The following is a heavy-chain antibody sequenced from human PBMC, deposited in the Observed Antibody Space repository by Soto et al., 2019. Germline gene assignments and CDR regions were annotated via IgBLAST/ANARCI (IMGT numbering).Heavy chain of an antibody. CDR1: GGSISSYY. V-gene: IGHV4-59*08. D-gene: IGHD3-10*01. CDR2: IYYSGST. Sequence: PSETLSLTCTVSGGSISSYYWSWIRQPPGKGLEWIGYIYYSGSTNYNPSLKSRVTISVDTSKNQFSLKLSSVTAADTAVYYCARQEVTMVRGVKGELASWGQGTLVTVSS. CDR3: ARQEVTMVRGVKGELAS. J-gene: IGHJ4*02.